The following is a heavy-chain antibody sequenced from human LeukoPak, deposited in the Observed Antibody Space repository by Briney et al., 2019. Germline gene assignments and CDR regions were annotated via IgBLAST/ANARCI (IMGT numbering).Heavy chain of an antibody. Sequence: GRSLRLSCAASGFVFSNFGMHWVRQAPGKGLEWVSYISRSSNTIYYTDSVKGRFTISRDNTKNSLYLQMNSLRADDTAVYYCARDGEAAGNMDHWGQGILVTVSS. D-gene: IGHD6-13*01. V-gene: IGHV3-48*04. J-gene: IGHJ4*02. CDR1: GFVFSNFG. CDR3: ARDGEAAGNMDH. CDR2: ISRSSNTI.